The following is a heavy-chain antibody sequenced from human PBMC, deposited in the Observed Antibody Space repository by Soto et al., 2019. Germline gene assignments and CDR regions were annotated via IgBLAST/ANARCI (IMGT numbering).Heavy chain of an antibody. V-gene: IGHV5-51*01. Sequence: PGESLKISCKGSGDSFTSYWIGWVRQMPGKGLEWMGTIYPGDSDTRYSPSFQGQVTISADKSISTAYLQWSSLKASDTAMYYCARQEVSGSGWWSLSYWGQGTLVTVSS. CDR2: IYPGDSDT. D-gene: IGHD6-19*01. CDR1: GDSFTSYW. J-gene: IGHJ4*02. CDR3: ARQEVSGSGWWSLSY.